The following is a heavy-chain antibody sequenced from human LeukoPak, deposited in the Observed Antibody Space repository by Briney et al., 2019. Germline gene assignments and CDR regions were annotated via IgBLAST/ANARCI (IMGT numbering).Heavy chain of an antibody. Sequence: SETLSLTCTVSGGSISSYYWSWIRQPAGKGLEWIGRIYTSGSTNYNPSLKSRVTMSVDTSKNQFSLKLSSVTAADTAVYYCARAQWLPAYYYYGMDVWGQGTTVTVSS. V-gene: IGHV4-4*07. CDR3: ARAQWLPAYYYYGMDV. CDR2: IYTSGST. CDR1: GGSISSYY. D-gene: IGHD6-19*01. J-gene: IGHJ6*02.